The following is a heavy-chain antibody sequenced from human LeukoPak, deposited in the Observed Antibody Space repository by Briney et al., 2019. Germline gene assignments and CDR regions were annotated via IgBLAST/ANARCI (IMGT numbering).Heavy chain of an antibody. CDR3: ARVGTLYGDYVLFDY. D-gene: IGHD4-17*01. CDR1: GFTFSDYY. Sequence: GGSLRLSCAASGFTFSDYYMSWIRQAPGKGLEWVSYISSSGSTIYYADSVKGRFTISRDNAKNTLYLQMNSLRVEDTAVYYCARVGTLYGDYVLFDYWGLGTLVTVSS. CDR2: ISSSGSTI. V-gene: IGHV3-11*04. J-gene: IGHJ4*02.